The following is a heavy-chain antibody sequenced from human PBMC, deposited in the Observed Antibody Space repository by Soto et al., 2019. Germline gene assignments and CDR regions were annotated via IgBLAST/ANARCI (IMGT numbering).Heavy chain of an antibody. CDR1: GGTFSTYG. D-gene: IGHD3-3*01. CDR3: ARAPHYDSWSAESYYYYGMDV. J-gene: IGHJ6*02. V-gene: IGHV1-69*13. Sequence: SVKVSCKASGGTFSTYGMNCVRQARGEGLEWMGGIIPIFGTSSYAQRFQGRVTITADESSSTAYMELSSLRSEDTAVYYCARAPHYDSWSAESYYYYGMDVWGQGTTVTVSS. CDR2: IIPIFGTS.